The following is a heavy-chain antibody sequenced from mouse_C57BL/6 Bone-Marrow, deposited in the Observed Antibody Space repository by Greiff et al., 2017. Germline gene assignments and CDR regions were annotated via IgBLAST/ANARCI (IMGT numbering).Heavy chain of an antibody. CDR2: ISDGGSYT. J-gene: IGHJ4*01. CDR1: GFTFSSYA. CDR3: ARDLPGPRYAMDY. V-gene: IGHV5-4*01. Sequence: EVKLMESGGGLVKPGGSLKLSCAASGFTFSSYAMSWVRQTPEKRLEWVATISDGGSYTYYPDNVKGRFTISRDNAKNNLYLQMSHLKSEDTAMYYCARDLPGPRYAMDYWGQGTSVTVSS.